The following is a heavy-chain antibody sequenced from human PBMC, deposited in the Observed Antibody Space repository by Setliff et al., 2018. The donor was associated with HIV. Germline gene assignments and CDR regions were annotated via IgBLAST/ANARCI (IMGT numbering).Heavy chain of an antibody. CDR3: ARGVVVAATRWFDP. Sequence: SETLSLTCTVSGDSISSSSYYWGWIRQPPGKGLEWIGSISYSGSTSYNPSLESRVTMSVDTSKNQFSLKLSSVTAADTAVYYCARGVVVAATRWFDPWGQGTLVTVSS. CDR1: GDSISSSSYY. D-gene: IGHD2-15*01. CDR2: ISYSGST. V-gene: IGHV4-39*07. J-gene: IGHJ5*02.